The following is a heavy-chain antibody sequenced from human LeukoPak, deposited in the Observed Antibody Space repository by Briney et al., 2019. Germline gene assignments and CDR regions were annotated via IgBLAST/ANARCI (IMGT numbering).Heavy chain of an antibody. V-gene: IGHV3-21*01. J-gene: IGHJ4*02. CDR3: ATPVEDSSSV. Sequence: PGGSLRLSCAASGFTFSSYSMNWVRQAPGKGLEWVSSISSSSSYIYHADSVKGRFTISRDNAKNSLYLQMNSLRAEDTAVYYCATPVEDSSSVWGQGTLVTVSS. CDR2: ISSSSSYI. D-gene: IGHD6-6*01. CDR1: GFTFSSYS.